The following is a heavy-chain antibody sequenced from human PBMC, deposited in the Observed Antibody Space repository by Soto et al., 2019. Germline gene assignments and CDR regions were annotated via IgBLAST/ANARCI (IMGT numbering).Heavy chain of an antibody. CDR2: ISGSGGST. J-gene: IGHJ6*03. CDR3: ARDEGSGYSYGYAYYYYYYYMDV. D-gene: IGHD5-18*01. V-gene: IGHV3-23*01. Sequence: GGSLRLSCAASGFTFSSYAMSWVRQAPGKGLEWVSAISGSGGSTYYADSVKGRFTISRDNSKNTLYLQMNSLRAEDTAVYYCARDEGSGYSYGYAYYYYYYYMDVWGKGTTVTVSS. CDR1: GFTFSSYA.